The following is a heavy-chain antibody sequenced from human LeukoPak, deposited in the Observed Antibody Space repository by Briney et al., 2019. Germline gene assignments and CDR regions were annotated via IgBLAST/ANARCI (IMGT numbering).Heavy chain of an antibody. D-gene: IGHD2-15*01. V-gene: IGHV1-2*02. Sequence: RASVKVSCKASGYTFTGYYMHWVRQAPGQGLEWMGWINPNSGGTNYAQKFQGRVTMTRDTSISTAYMELSRLRSDDTAVYYCAREPTAVVVVADDGYWGQGTLVTVSS. CDR3: AREPTAVVVVADDGY. J-gene: IGHJ4*02. CDR1: GYTFTGYY. CDR2: INPNSGGT.